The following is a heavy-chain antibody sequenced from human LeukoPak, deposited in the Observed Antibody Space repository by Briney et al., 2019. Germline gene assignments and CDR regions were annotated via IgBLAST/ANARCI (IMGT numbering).Heavy chain of an antibody. CDR2: IYTSGST. CDR1: GGSISSGSYY. CDR3: ARGIGPSTG. V-gene: IGHV4-61*02. Sequence: SETLSLTCTVSGGSISSGSYYWSWIRQPAGKGLEWIGRIYTSGSTNYNPSLKSRVTISVDTSKNQFSLKLSSVTAADTAVYYCARGIGPSTGWGQGTLVTVSS. J-gene: IGHJ4*02. D-gene: IGHD4-11*01.